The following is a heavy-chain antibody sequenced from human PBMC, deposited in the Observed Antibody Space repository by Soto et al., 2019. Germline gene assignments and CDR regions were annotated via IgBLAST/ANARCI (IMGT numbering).Heavy chain of an antibody. J-gene: IGHJ6*01. CDR3: ARARLRFLDLFPPTPRTYGMGV. CDR1: GYTFTGYY. D-gene: IGHD3-3*01. Sequence: ASVKVSCKASGYTFTGYYMHWVRQAPGQGLEWMGWINPNSGGTNYAQKFQGWVTMTRDTSISTAYMELSRLRSDDTAVYYCARARLRFLDLFPPTPRTYGMGVWGQGTTVTVSS. V-gene: IGHV1-2*04. CDR2: INPNSGGT.